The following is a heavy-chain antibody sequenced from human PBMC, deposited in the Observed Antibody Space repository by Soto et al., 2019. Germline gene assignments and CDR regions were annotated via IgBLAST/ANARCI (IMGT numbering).Heavy chain of an antibody. CDR1: GFSLSTSGVG. J-gene: IGHJ4*02. CDR3: AHSYSGRIAAAGNFDY. CDR2: IYWDDDK. Sequence: QITLKESGPTLVKPTQTLTLTCTFSGFSLSTSGVGVGWIRQPPGKALEWLALIYWDDDKRYSPSLKSRLTITKYTSKNQVVLTMTNMDPVDTATYYCAHSYSGRIAAAGNFDYWGQGTLVTVSS. D-gene: IGHD6-13*01. V-gene: IGHV2-5*02.